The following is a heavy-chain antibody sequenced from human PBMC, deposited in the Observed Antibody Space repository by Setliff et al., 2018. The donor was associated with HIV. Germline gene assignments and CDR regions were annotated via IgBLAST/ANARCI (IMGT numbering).Heavy chain of an antibody. CDR2: IHYNGIT. J-gene: IGHJ5*02. D-gene: IGHD3-10*01. CDR3: ARTKGGSKHGSFWDS. Sequence: SETLSLTCTVSGDSINTDGLYWTWIRQHPATGLEWIGYIHYNGITYYNPSLESRVSISVDLSKNQFSLKLNSVTVADTAVYYCARTKGGSKHGSFWDSWGQG. CDR1: GDSINTDGLY. V-gene: IGHV4-31*03.